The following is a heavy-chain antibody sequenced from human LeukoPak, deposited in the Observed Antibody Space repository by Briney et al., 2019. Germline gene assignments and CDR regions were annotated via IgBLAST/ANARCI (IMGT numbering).Heavy chain of an antibody. CDR2: IRSKANSYAT. D-gene: IGHD1-1*01. CDR1: GFTFSGSA. CDR3: TRRTGTALFDY. V-gene: IGHV3-73*01. J-gene: IGHJ4*02. Sequence: GGSLRLSCAASGFTFSGSAMHWVRQASGKGLEWVGRIRSKANSYATAYAASVKGRFTISRDDSKNTAYLQMNSLKTEDTAVYYCTRRTGTALFDYWGQGTLVTVSS.